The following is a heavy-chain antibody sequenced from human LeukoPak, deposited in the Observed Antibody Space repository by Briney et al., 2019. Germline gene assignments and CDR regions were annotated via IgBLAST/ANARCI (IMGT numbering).Heavy chain of an antibody. CDR3: ARGRRYCSGGSCPVNWFDP. J-gene: IGHJ5*02. CDR1: GGSFTGYY. CDR2: INHSGST. V-gene: IGHV4-34*01. Sequence: SETLSLTCAVYGGSFTGYYWSCIPHPPGKGREWIGEINHSGSTNYNPSLKCRVTISVDTSKNQFTLKLSSVTAADTAVYYCARGRRYCSGGSCPVNWFDPWGQGTLVTVSS. D-gene: IGHD2-15*01.